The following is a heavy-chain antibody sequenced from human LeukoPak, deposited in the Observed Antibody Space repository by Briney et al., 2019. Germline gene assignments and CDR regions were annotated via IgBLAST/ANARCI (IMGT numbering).Heavy chain of an antibody. CDR1: GGSISSYY. CDR2: IYYSGST. CDR3: ARHTPADYDYVWGSYRYPYYFDY. J-gene: IGHJ4*02. V-gene: IGHV4-59*08. D-gene: IGHD3-16*02. Sequence: SETLSLTCTVSGGSISSYYWSWIRQPPGKGLEWIGYIYYSGSTNYNPSLKSRVTISVNTSKNQFSLKLSSVTAADTAVYYCARHTPADYDYVWGSYRYPYYFDYWGQGTLVTVSS.